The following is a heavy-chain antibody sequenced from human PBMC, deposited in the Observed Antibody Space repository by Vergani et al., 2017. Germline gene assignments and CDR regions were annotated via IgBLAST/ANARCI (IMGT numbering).Heavy chain of an antibody. D-gene: IGHD6-19*01. CDR2: IYSGGST. J-gene: IGHJ4*02. CDR1: GFTVSSNY. V-gene: IGHV3-53*02. Sequence: EVQLVETGGGLIQPGGSLRLSCAASGFTVSSNYMSWVRQAPGKGLEWVSVIYSGGSTYYADSVKGRFTISRDNSKNTLYLQMNSLRAEDTAVYYCAIDSSGSSWDYWGQGILITVSA. CDR3: AIDSSGSSWDY.